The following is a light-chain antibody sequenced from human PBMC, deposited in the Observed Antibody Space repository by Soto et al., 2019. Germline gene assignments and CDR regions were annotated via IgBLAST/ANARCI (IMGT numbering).Light chain of an antibody. CDR1: QSVSSSY. Sequence: EIVLTQSPGTLSLSPGERATLSCRASQSVSSSYLAWYQQKSGQAPSLLIYDVSSRATGIPDRFSGSGSGTDFTLTISRLEPEDFAVYYCQQYGSSSTFGQGTKVDIK. CDR3: QQYGSSST. J-gene: IGKJ1*01. CDR2: DVS. V-gene: IGKV3-20*01.